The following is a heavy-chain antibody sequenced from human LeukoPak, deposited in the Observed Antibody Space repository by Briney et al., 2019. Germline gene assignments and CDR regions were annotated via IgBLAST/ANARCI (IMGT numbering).Heavy chain of an antibody. D-gene: IGHD3-10*02. Sequence: GGTLRLSCAASGFTFSTYAMSWVRQAPGKGLDWVSTIRSSGDNTYYADSVKGRFTISRDNSKNTLYLQMNSLRAEDTAVYYCAELGITMIGGVWGKGTTVTISS. J-gene: IGHJ6*04. CDR2: IRSSGDNT. V-gene: IGHV3-23*01. CDR1: GFTFSTYA. CDR3: AELGITMIGGV.